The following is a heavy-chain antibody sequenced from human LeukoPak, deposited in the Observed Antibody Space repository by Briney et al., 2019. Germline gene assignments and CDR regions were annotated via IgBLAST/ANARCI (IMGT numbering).Heavy chain of an antibody. Sequence: ASLSVSCTPSVYTFTTYYMHWVRQAPGQGLEWMGIINPSGGSTSYAQKFQGRVTMTRDTSTSTVYMELSSLRSEDTAVYYCAREDSSGRLGAFDIWGQGTMVTVSS. CDR3: AREDSSGRLGAFDI. J-gene: IGHJ3*02. D-gene: IGHD6-19*01. CDR1: VYTFTTYY. V-gene: IGHV1-46*01. CDR2: INPSGGST.